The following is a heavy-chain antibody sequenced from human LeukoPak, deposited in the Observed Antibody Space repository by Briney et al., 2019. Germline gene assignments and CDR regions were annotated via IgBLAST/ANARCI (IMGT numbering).Heavy chain of an antibody. D-gene: IGHD2-15*01. Sequence: PGGSLRLSCAASGFTFTSYEMNWVRQAPGKGLEWISYISSSATTIHYADSVKGRFTISRDNSKNTLNLQMNSLRTEDTAVYYCAKPRDIDSWAFDVWGQGTMVTVS. V-gene: IGHV3-48*03. CDR1: GFTFTSYE. J-gene: IGHJ3*01. CDR2: ISSSATTI. CDR3: AKPRDIDSWAFDV.